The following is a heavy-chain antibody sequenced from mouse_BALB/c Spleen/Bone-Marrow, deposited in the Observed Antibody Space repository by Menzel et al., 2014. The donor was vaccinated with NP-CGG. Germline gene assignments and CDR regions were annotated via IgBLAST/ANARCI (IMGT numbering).Heavy chain of an antibody. Sequence: EVMLVESGGGLVQPGGSLKLSCAASGFDFSRYWMSWVRRAPGKGLEWIGEINPDSSTINYTPSLKDKFIISRDNAKNTLYLQMSKVGSEDTALYYCARLNYYGNLFVWGAGTTVTVSS. CDR3: ARLNYYGNLFV. CDR1: GFDFSRYW. V-gene: IGHV4-1*02. D-gene: IGHD1-1*01. CDR2: INPDSSTI. J-gene: IGHJ1*01.